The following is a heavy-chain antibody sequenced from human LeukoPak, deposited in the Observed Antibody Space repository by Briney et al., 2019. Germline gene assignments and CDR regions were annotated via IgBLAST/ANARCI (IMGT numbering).Heavy chain of an antibody. J-gene: IGHJ4*02. V-gene: IGHV3-23*01. D-gene: IGHD2-2*01. CDR3: ATVGGSCSSSNCYAYFDY. CDR2: ITDNGGST. Sequence: PGASLRLSCAASGFTLSSSAMTWVRQAPGKGLDWVSIITDNGGSTFYADSVMGRFTISRDTSKNTLYLQMNSLRADDTAVYYCATVGGSCSSSNCYAYFDYWGQGTLVTVSS. CDR1: GFTLSSSA.